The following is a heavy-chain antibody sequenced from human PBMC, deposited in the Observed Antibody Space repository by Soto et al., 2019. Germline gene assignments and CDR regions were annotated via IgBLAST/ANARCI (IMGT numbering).Heavy chain of an antibody. J-gene: IGHJ4*02. Sequence: QVQLVESGGGVVQPGTSLRLSCVGSGFTFRSYVIHWARQAPGKGLEWVALTSYDGSNKYYDDSVKGRFTISRDNSRNTVDLQMDSLRLEVTALYFCARWGTTGGLDVWGQGTLVSVSS. V-gene: IGHV3-30*19. CDR3: ARWGTTGGLDV. D-gene: IGHD3-16*01. CDR1: GFTFRSYV. CDR2: TSYDGSNK.